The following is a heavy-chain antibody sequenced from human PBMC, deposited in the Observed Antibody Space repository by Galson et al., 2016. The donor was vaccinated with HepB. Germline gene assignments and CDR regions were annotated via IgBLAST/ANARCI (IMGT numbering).Heavy chain of an antibody. CDR2: IYSGGST. V-gene: IGHV3-66*01. D-gene: IGHD1-14*01. Sequence: SLRLSCAVSGLTVSNNYMSWVRQTPGKGLEWVSVIYSGGSTHYADSVKGRFTISRDNSKNTVYLQMNSLRAEDTAVYYCTINHDYAFHTWGQGTVVTVSS. CDR3: TINHDYAFHT. J-gene: IGHJ3*02. CDR1: GLTVSNNY.